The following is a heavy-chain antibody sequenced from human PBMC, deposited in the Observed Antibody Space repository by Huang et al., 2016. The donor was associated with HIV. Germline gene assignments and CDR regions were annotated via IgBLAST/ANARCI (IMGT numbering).Heavy chain of an antibody. CDR1: GGSFSNYY. J-gene: IGHJ4*02. CDR3: ASFYYYDSTGYFSAFDY. V-gene: IGHV4-34*01. Sequence: QVQLQQWGAGLLKPSETLSLTCAVYGGSFSNYYWRWIRQPPGKGLELIGEINHGGGTNYNPSLKSRVTISVDTSKDQFSLKLSSVTAADTAVYYCASFYYYDSTGYFSAFDYWGQGTLVTVSS. CDR2: INHGGGT. D-gene: IGHD3-22*01.